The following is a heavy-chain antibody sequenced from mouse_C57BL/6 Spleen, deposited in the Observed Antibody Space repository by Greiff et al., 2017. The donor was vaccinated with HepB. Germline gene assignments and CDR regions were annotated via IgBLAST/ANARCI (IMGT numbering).Heavy chain of an antibody. D-gene: IGHD1-1*01. CDR2: IYPGDGDT. Sequence: QVQLKQSGPELVKPGASVKISCKASGYAFSSSWMNWVKQRPGKGLEWIGRIYPGDGDTNYNGKFKGKATLTADKSSSTAYMQLSSLKSEDSAVYFCARGILRCYAMDYWGQGTSVTVSS. CDR1: GYAFSSSW. CDR3: ARGILRCYAMDY. V-gene: IGHV1-82*01. J-gene: IGHJ4*01.